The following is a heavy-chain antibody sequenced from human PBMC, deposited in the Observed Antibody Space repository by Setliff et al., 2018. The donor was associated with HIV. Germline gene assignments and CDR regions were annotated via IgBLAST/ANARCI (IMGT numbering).Heavy chain of an antibody. CDR3: ARAQDNYYDSSGYSFDS. Sequence: PGGSLRLSCAASGFTFVAHAMNWVRQAPGKGLEWVSSISSTSYADSVKGRFTISRDNAKNTLFLQMNSLRAEDTAVYYCARAQDNYYDSSGYSFDSWGQGSLVTVSS. CDR1: GFTFVAHA. V-gene: IGHV3-74*01. D-gene: IGHD3-22*01. CDR2: ISST. J-gene: IGHJ4*02.